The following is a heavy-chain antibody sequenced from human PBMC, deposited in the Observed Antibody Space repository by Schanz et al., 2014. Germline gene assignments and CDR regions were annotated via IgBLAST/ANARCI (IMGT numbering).Heavy chain of an antibody. Sequence: QVQLQESGPGLVKPSQTLSLTCTVSGGSISSGAYSWSWIRQPPGKRPEWIGYIYSSGSTYYNPSLKSRVSMSIDTSKNQFSLKLSSVTAADTAVYCARDRGMTTSDYYYGMDVWGQGTTVTVSS. D-gene: IGHD4-17*01. V-gene: IGHV4-30-4*07. CDR3: ARDRGMTTSDYYYGMDV. CDR2: IYSSGST. CDR1: GGSISSGAYS. J-gene: IGHJ6*02.